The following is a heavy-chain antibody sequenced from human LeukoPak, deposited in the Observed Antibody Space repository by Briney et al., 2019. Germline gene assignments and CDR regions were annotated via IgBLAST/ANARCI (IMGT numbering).Heavy chain of an antibody. CDR2: VIPIFGTA. Sequence: SVKVSCTASGGAFSSYAICWVRKAPRQGIEWMGGVIPIFGTANYAHKFQGRVAIIAEESPRTPYMELLSLRSADPAVYYCAVGYYDFWSGYPKQYYYYYYMDVWGKGTTVTVSS. CDR3: AVGYYDFWSGYPKQYYYYYYMDV. J-gene: IGHJ6*03. CDR1: GGAFSSYA. D-gene: IGHD3-3*01. V-gene: IGHV1-69*13.